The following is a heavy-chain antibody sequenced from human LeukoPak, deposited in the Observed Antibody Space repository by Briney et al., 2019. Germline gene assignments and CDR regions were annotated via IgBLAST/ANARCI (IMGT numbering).Heavy chain of an antibody. J-gene: IGHJ3*02. V-gene: IGHV4-59*01. CDR2: IYSSGST. CDR3: ARGPSSWYSDAFDI. CDR1: GGSISNYY. Sequence: SETLSLTCAVSGGSISNYYWSWIRQPPGKGLEWIGYIYSSGSTNYNPSLKSRVTISVDTSKNQFSLKLSSVTAADTAVYYCARGPSSWYSDAFDIWGQGTMVTVSS. D-gene: IGHD6-13*01.